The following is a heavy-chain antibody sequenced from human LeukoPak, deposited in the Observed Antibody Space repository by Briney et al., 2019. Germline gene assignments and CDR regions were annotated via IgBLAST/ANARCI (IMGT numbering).Heavy chain of an antibody. CDR3: TSSHTVTTSENLLPSYYYYYMDV. Sequence: GGSLRLSCAASGFTFSSYAMSWVRQAPGKGLEWVGFIRSKAYGGTTEYAASVKGRFTISRDDSKSIAYLQMNSLKTEDTAVYYCTSSHTVTTSENLLPSYYYYYMDVWGKGTTVTISS. CDR1: GFTFSSYA. D-gene: IGHD4-17*01. CDR2: IRSKAYGGTT. J-gene: IGHJ6*03. V-gene: IGHV3-49*04.